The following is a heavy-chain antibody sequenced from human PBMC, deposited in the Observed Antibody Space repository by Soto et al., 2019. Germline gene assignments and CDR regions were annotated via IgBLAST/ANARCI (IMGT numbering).Heavy chain of an antibody. CDR3: VKDRVRLRFLESTLTFNLNYYYYGMDV. D-gene: IGHD3-3*01. Sequence: PGGSLRLSCSASGFTFSSYAMHWVRQAPGKGLEYVSAISSNGGSTYYADSVKGRFTISRDNSKNTLYLQMSSLRAEDTAVHYCVKDRVRLRFLESTLTFNLNYYYYGMDVWGQGTTVTVSS. CDR2: ISSNGGST. CDR1: GFTFSSYA. J-gene: IGHJ6*02. V-gene: IGHV3-64D*08.